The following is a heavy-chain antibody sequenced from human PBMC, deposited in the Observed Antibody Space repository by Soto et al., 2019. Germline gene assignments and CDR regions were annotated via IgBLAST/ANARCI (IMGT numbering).Heavy chain of an antibody. CDR1: GGSINVYY. CDR2: IYNSGST. J-gene: IGHJ4*02. CDR3: ARTYGRNFDY. D-gene: IGHD3-10*01. Sequence: SETLSLTCTVSGGSINVYYWSWIRQPPGKGLEWVGYIYNSGSTNYNPSLKSRVTISVDTSKNQFSLKLSSVTSADTAVYYCARTYGRNFDYWGQGTLVTVSS. V-gene: IGHV4-59*01.